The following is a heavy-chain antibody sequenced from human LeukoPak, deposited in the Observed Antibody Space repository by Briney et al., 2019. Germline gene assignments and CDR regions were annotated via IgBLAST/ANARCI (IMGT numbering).Heavy chain of an antibody. V-gene: IGHV1-18*01. CDR2: INPYNGNT. J-gene: IGHJ4*02. CDR1: GYTFNSYG. Sequence: ASVKVSCKASGYTFNSYGINWVRQAPGQGLEWMGWINPYNGNTKYAKKLQGRVTLTTDTSTSTAYLELRSLRSADTAMYYCAREYSSSWQDFDYWGQGTLVTVSS. D-gene: IGHD6-13*01. CDR3: AREYSSSWQDFDY.